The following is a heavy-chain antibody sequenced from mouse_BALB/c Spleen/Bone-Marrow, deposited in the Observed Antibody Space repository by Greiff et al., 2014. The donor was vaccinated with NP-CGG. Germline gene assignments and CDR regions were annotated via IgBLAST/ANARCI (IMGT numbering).Heavy chain of an antibody. V-gene: IGHV1-37*01. CDR1: GYSFSGYF. CDR3: GRGGTVVTKGSTYWYFDL. Sequence: EVQLQQSGPDLVKPGASVKISCKASGYSFSGYFMNWVKQSHGKSLEWIGRINPYNGESFYNQKFKDKATLTVDKSFTTAHMDLLSLTSEDSAVYYCGRGGTVVTKGSTYWYFDLWGAGTTVTVSS. D-gene: IGHD1-1*01. CDR2: INPYNGES. J-gene: IGHJ1*01.